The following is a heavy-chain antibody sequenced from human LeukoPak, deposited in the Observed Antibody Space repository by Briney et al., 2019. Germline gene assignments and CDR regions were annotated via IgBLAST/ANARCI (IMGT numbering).Heavy chain of an antibody. Sequence: ASVKVSCKASGYTFTSYGISWVRQAPGQGLEWMGWINPNSGGTNYAQKFQGRVTMTRDTSISTAYMELSRLRSDDTAVYYCARDVSLERRFFDYWGQGTLVTVSS. V-gene: IGHV1-2*02. CDR3: ARDVSLERRFFDY. CDR2: INPNSGGT. CDR1: GYTFTSYG. D-gene: IGHD1-20*01. J-gene: IGHJ4*02.